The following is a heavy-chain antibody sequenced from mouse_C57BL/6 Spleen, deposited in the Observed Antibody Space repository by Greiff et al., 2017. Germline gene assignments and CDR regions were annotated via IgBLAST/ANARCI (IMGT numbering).Heavy chain of an antibody. D-gene: IGHD2-1*01. V-gene: IGHV1-82*01. CDR2: IYPGHGDT. CDR3: AREGNYGWVLDY. Sequence: QVQLQQSGPELVKPGASVKISCKASGYAFSSSWMNWVKQRPGKGLEWIGRIYPGHGDTNYNGKFKSKATLTADKSSSTAYLQLSSLTSEDSAVYFCAREGNYGWVLDYWGQGTTLTVSS. CDR1: GYAFSSSW. J-gene: IGHJ2*01.